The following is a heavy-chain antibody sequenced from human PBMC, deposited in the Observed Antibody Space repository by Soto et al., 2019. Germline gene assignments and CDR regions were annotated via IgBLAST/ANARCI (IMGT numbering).Heavy chain of an antibody. V-gene: IGHV4-31*03. Sequence: SETLSLTCTVSGDSISRGTYYWNRIRQHPGKGLEWIGYIFYSGSTYYNPSLKSRVTISIDTSKSQFSLKLNSVTAADTAVYYCARSDETGADYRGQGTLVTVSS. CDR1: GDSISRGTYY. CDR2: IFYSGST. J-gene: IGHJ4*02. CDR3: ARSDETGADY. D-gene: IGHD1-26*01.